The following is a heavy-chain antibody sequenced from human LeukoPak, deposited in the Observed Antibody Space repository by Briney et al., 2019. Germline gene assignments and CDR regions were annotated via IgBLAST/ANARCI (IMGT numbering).Heavy chain of an antibody. J-gene: IGHJ4*02. V-gene: IGHV4-34*01. CDR3: ATHDCTNGVCYTTFDY. CDR2: INHSGST. D-gene: IGHD2-8*01. Sequence: SETLSLTCAVYGGSFSGYYWSWIRQPPGKGLEWIGEINHSGSTNYNPSLKSRVTISVDTSKNQFSLKLSSVTAADTAVFYCATHDCTNGVCYTTFDYWGQGTLVTVSP. CDR1: GGSFSGYY.